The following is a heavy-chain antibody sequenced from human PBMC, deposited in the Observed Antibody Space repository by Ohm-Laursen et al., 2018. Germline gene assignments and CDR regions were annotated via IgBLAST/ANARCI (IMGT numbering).Heavy chain of an antibody. V-gene: IGHV3-9*01. CDR3: AGGGSLDY. D-gene: IGHD3-16*01. Sequence: SLRLSCAASGFTFDDYAMHWVRQAPGKGLEWVSGISWNGGSIGYADSVKGRFTISRDNAYSSLYLQMNSLRAEDTAVYHCAGGGSLDYWGQGTLVTVSS. CDR1: GFTFDDYA. CDR2: ISWNGGSI. J-gene: IGHJ4*02.